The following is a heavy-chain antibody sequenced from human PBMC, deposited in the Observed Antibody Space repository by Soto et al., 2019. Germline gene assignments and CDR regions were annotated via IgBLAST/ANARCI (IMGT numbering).Heavy chain of an antibody. CDR1: GGSISSGGYY. D-gene: IGHD3-10*01. Sequence: TLSLTCTVSGGSISSGGYYWSWIRQHPGKGLEWIGYIYYSGSTYYNPSLKSRVTISVDTSKSQFSLRLSSVTAADTAVYFCPTGGGAERGLDAFDIWGQGTMVTVSS. CDR3: PTGGGAERGLDAFDI. V-gene: IGHV4-31*03. J-gene: IGHJ3*02. CDR2: IYYSGST.